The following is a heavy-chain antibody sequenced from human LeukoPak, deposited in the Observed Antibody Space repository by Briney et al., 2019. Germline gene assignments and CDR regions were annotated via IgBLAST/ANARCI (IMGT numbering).Heavy chain of an antibody. J-gene: IGHJ4*02. V-gene: IGHV4-61*08. D-gene: IGHD6-13*01. Sequence: SQTLSLTCTVSGGSISSGGYYWGWIRQPPGTGLEWIGYIYYSGTTNYNPSLKSRVTISVDTSKNQFSLKLSSVTAADTAVYYCARGVYIAAAQYAYWGQGTLVTVSS. CDR1: GGSISSGGYY. CDR3: ARGVYIAAAQYAY. CDR2: IYYSGTT.